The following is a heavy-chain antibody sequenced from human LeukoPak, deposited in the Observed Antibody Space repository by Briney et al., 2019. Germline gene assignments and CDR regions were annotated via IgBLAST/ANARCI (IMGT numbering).Heavy chain of an antibody. D-gene: IGHD3-10*01. CDR1: GFTFSNYA. V-gene: IGHV3-23*01. Sequence: PGGSLRLSCAASGFTFSNYAMRWVRQTPGKGLEWVSGISGSGDSTYYADSVKGRFTISRDNSKNTLYLQMNSLRAEDTAVYYCARARKSGGITMIRGVKDRGWFDPWGQGTLVTVSS. CDR2: ISGSGDST. CDR3: ARARKSGGITMIRGVKDRGWFDP. J-gene: IGHJ5*02.